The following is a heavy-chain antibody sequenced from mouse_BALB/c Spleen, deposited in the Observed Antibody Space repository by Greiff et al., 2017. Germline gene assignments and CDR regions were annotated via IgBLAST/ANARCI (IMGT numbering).Heavy chain of an antibody. V-gene: IGHV14-4*02. Sequence: VQLQQSGAELVRSGASVKLSCTASGFNIKDYYMHWVKQRPEQGLEWIGWIDPENGDTEYAPKFQGKATMTADTSSNTAYLQLSSLTSEDTAVYYCDAGDSGAMDDGGQGTSGTVSS. CDR1: GFNIKDYY. CDR2: IDPENGDT. J-gene: IGHJ4*01. CDR3: DAGDSGAMDD. D-gene: IGHD3-1*01.